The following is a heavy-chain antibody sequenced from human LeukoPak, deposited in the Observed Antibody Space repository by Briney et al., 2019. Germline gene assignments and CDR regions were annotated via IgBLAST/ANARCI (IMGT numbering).Heavy chain of an antibody. CDR3: ATGDGYNSFDY. V-gene: IGHV4-4*07. J-gene: IGHJ4*02. D-gene: IGHD5-24*01. CDR2: IYTSGST. CDR1: GGSFSSYY. Sequence: PSETLSLTCTVSGGSFSSYYWSWIRQPAGKGLEWIGRIYTSGSTNCNSSLKSRVTMSVDTSKNQVSLKLSSVTAADTAVYYCATGDGYNSFDYWGQGTLVTVSS.